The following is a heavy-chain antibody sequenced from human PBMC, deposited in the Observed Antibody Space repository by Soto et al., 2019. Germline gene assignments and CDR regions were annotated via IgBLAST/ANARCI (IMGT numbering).Heavy chain of an antibody. D-gene: IGHD3-9*01. CDR2: ISAYNGNT. CDR3: ARGPTYYDILTGYSPPPYYYYYMDV. V-gene: IGHV1-18*01. CDR1: GYTFTSYG. J-gene: IGHJ6*03. Sequence: QVQLVQSGAEVKKPGASVKVSCKASGYTFTSYGISWVRQAPGQGLEWMGWISAYNGNTNYAQKLQGRVTMTTDTSTSTAYMGLRSLRSDDTAVYYCARGPTYYDILTGYSPPPYYYYYMDVWGKGTTVTVSS.